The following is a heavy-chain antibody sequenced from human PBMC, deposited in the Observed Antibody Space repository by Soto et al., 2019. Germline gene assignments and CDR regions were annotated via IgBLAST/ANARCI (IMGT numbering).Heavy chain of an antibody. V-gene: IGHV1-69*01. CDR3: ARDGVRESGVHWFDP. J-gene: IGHJ5*02. Sequence: QVQLVQSGAEVKKPGSLVKVSCKASGGTFSSYAISWVRQAPGQGLECMGGIIPIFGTANYAQKFQGRVTITADESTSTAYMELSSLRSEDTAVYYCARDGVRESGVHWFDPWGQGTLVTVSS. CDR2: IIPIFGTA. D-gene: IGHD2-15*01. CDR1: GGTFSSYA.